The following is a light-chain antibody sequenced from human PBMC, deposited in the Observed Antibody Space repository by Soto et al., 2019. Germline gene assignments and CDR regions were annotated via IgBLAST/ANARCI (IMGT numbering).Light chain of an antibody. CDR1: QRISGN. Sequence: EIVMTQPPATLSVSPGESATLSCRASQRISGNLAWYQQKPGQAPRLLIYDASTRATAIPARFSGSGSETEFTLTISSLQSEDSAVYYCQQYNNWPPWTFGQGTKVDNK. CDR3: QQYNNWPPWT. V-gene: IGKV3-15*01. CDR2: DAS. J-gene: IGKJ1*01.